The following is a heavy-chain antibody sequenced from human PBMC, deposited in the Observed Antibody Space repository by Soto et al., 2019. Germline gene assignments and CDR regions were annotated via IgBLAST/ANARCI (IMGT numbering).Heavy chain of an antibody. CDR2: IYSSGST. CDR1: GGAIGSHY. J-gene: IGHJ5*02. V-gene: IGHV4-4*07. D-gene: IGHD3-3*01. CDR3: ARGQRFSDWFDP. Sequence: SETLSLTCTISGGAIGSHYWTWIRQPAGKGLEWIGRIYSSGSTQYNPSLQSRVTMSLDTSKNQFSLRLESVTAADTAVYYCARGQRFSDWFDPWGQGTLVTVSS.